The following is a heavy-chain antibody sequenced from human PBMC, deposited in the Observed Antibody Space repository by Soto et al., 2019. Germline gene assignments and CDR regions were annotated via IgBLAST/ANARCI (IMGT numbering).Heavy chain of an antibody. CDR1: GDSISGYH. Sequence: QVQLQESGPGLVKPSETLSLTCTVSGDSISGYHWSWIRQPAGEGLEWIGRIYSSGGTTYSPSLKSRVTMSVDTSTNHFSLKLTSGTASDTAVYYSAREYSYHLVPWGQGTLVTVSS. CDR2: IYSSGGT. V-gene: IGHV4-4*07. J-gene: IGHJ5*02. CDR3: AREYSYHLVP. D-gene: IGHD3-3*02.